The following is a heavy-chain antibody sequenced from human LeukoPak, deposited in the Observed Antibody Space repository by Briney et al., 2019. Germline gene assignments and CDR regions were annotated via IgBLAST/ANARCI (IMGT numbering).Heavy chain of an antibody. CDR3: ARYGYGGFQYYGMDV. V-gene: IGHV1-18*01. Sequence: ASVKVSCKASGYIFTSYGISWVRQAPGQGLEWMGWIGTYNGNTNYAQKLQGRVTMTTDTSTNTAYMELRSLRSDDTAVYYCARYGYGGFQYYGMDVWGQGTTVTVSS. CDR1: GYIFTSYG. CDR2: IGTYNGNT. D-gene: IGHD4-23*01. J-gene: IGHJ6*02.